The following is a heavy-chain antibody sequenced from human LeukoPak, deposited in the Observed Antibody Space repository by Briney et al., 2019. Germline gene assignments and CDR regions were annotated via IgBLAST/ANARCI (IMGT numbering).Heavy chain of an antibody. J-gene: IGHJ4*02. D-gene: IGHD5-18*01. CDR3: ARSTPGTQPLGY. Sequence: GGSLRLSCAASGFTFSSYAMHWVRQAPGKGLEYVSAISSNGGSTYYANSVKGRFTISRDNSKNTLYLQMGSLRAEDMAVYYCARSTPGTQPLGYWGQGTLVTVSS. CDR2: ISSNGGST. CDR1: GFTFSSYA. V-gene: IGHV3-64*01.